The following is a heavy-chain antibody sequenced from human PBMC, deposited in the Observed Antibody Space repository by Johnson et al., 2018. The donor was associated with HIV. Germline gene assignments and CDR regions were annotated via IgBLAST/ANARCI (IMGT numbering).Heavy chain of an antibody. CDR1: GFTFSSYW. CDR3: ARGWVGSTVTTSAGAFDI. CDR2: IKQDGSEK. V-gene: IGHV3-7*02. D-gene: IGHD4-17*01. Sequence: EVQLVESGGGLVQPGRSLRLSCTASGFTFSSYWMSWVRQAPGKGLEWVANIKQDGSEKYYVDSVKGRFTISRDNAKNSLYLQMNSLRAEDTAVYFCARGWVGSTVTTSAGAFDIGGQGTMVTVSS. J-gene: IGHJ3*02.